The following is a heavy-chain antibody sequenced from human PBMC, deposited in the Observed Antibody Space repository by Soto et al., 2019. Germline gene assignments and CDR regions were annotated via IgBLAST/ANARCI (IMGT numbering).Heavy chain of an antibody. V-gene: IGHV4-34*01. J-gene: IGHJ6*02. D-gene: IGHD2-2*01. CDR2: INHRGST. CDR1: GGSFSGYY. Sequence: SETLSLTCAVYGGSFSGYYWSWIRQPPGKGLEWIGEINHRGSTNYNPSLKSRVTISVDTSKNQFSLKLSSVTAADTAVYYCARAEGKENIVVVPAAMYYYYGMDVWGQGTTFTVSS. CDR3: ARAEGKENIVVVPAAMYYYYGMDV.